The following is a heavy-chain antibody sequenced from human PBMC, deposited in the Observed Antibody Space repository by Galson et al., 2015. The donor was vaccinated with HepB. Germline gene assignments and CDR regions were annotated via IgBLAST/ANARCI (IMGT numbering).Heavy chain of an antibody. CDR2: INPSGGST. J-gene: IGHJ4*02. CDR1: GYTFTSYY. Sequence: SVKVSCKASGYTFTSYYMHWVRQAPGQGLEWMGIINPSGGSTSYAQKLQGRVTMTRDTSTSTVYMELSSLRSEDTAVYYCARDRLRGGGYDSSGYPSLPGYWGQGTLVTVSS. D-gene: IGHD3-22*01. CDR3: ARDRLRGGGYDSSGYPSLPGY. V-gene: IGHV1-46*04.